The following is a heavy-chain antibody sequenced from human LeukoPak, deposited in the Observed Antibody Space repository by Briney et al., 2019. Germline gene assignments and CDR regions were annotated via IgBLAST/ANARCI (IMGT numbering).Heavy chain of an antibody. Sequence: ASVKVSCKASGHTFTSYGISWVRQAPGQGLEWMGWISAYNGNTNYAQKLQGRVTMTTDTSTSTAYMELRSLRSDDTAVYYCAREWVEYYYGSGSPRVLDYWGQGTLVTVSS. J-gene: IGHJ4*02. CDR2: ISAYNGNT. CDR1: GHTFTSYG. D-gene: IGHD3-10*01. CDR3: AREWVEYYYGSGSPRVLDY. V-gene: IGHV1-18*01.